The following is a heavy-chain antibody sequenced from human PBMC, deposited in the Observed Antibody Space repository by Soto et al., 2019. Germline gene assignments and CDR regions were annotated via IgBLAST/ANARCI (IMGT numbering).Heavy chain of an antibody. CDR3: AKTSLDYGDYVLGY. D-gene: IGHD4-17*01. Sequence: EVQLVESGGVVVQPGGSLRLSCAASGFTFDDYTMHWVRQAPGKGLEWVSLISWDGGSTYYADSVKGRSTISRDNSKNSLYLQMNSLRTEDTALYYCAKTSLDYGDYVLGYWGQGTLVTVSS. J-gene: IGHJ4*02. CDR1: GFTFDDYT. CDR2: ISWDGGST. V-gene: IGHV3-43*01.